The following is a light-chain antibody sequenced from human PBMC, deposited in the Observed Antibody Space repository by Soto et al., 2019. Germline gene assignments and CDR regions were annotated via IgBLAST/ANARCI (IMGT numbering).Light chain of an antibody. CDR3: QVWDTSSDHYV. V-gene: IGLV3-21*02. CDR1: KIGSKS. CDR2: DDT. J-gene: IGLJ1*01. Sequence: SYELTQPPSVSVAPGQPARISCGRDKIGSKSVHWYQQMPGQAPLLVVYDDTDRPSGVPERFSGSNSGNTATLTISRVEAGDEAVYYCQVWDTSSDHYVFGTGTKVTVL.